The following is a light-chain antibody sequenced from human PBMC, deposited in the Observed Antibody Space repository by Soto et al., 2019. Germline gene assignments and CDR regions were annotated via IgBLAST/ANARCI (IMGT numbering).Light chain of an antibody. J-gene: IGKJ1*01. Sequence: EIVLTQSPGTLSLSPGERATLSCRASQSVSSNYLAWYQQKPGQSPRLLIYRASNRATGIPDRFSGSGSGTDFTLTISRLEPEDSAVYYCQEYGTRWTFGQGTKVEFK. CDR2: RAS. CDR3: QEYGTRWT. V-gene: IGKV3-20*01. CDR1: QSVSSNY.